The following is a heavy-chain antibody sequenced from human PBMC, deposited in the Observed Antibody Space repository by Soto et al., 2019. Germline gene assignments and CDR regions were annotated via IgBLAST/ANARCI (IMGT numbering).Heavy chain of an antibody. D-gene: IGHD3-22*01. CDR1: GFPFHNPW. J-gene: IGHJ4*02. Sequence: PWGSPRLSRAPPGFPFHNPWINWVPPGPGEGLGGVGRIKSKTQGGATGFPAPVKGRFAISRDDSKNMVYLQMNSLKPEDTGIFYFTTVSYSTMIVVRFDYGGKGPLVTVPS. CDR3: TTVSYSTMIVVRFDY. CDR2: IKSKTQGGAT. V-gene: IGHV3-15*07.